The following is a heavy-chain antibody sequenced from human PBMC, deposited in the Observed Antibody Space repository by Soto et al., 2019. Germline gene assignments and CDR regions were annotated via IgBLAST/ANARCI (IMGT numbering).Heavy chain of an antibody. D-gene: IGHD7-27*01. CDR3: ARRPRNWGFDY. J-gene: IGHJ4*02. Sequence: QVQLVQSGAEVKKPGASVKVSCKASGYMFTSYDINWVRQATGQGFEWMGWMNPNSGNTGYAQKFQGRVTMTRDTSITTAYMELNSLRSEDTAGYYCARRPRNWGFDYGGKGTLVTVSS. CDR2: MNPNSGNT. CDR1: GYMFTSYD. V-gene: IGHV1-8*01.